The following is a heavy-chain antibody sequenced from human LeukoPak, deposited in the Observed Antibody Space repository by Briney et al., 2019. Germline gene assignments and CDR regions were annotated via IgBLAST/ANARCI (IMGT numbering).Heavy chain of an antibody. Sequence: GASVKVSCKTIGGRFRSYGFSRVRQAPGQGLEWMGGIIPIFDRPNYAQKFEGRVTITADKSTNTTYMEISSLTSDDTAVYYCARDAQWELRAFDVWGRGTMVIVSS. J-gene: IGHJ3*01. CDR3: ARDAQWELRAFDV. D-gene: IGHD1-26*01. CDR2: IIPIFDRP. CDR1: GGRFRSYG. V-gene: IGHV1-69*06.